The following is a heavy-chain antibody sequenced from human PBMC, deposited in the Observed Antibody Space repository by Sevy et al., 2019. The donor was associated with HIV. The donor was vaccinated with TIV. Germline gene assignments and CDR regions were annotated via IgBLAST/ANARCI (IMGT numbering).Heavy chain of an antibody. CDR2: ISGSGGST. Sequence: GGSLRLSCAASGFTFSSYAMSWVRQAPGKGLEWVSAISGSGGSTYYADSVKGRFTISRDNSKNTLYLQMNSLRAEDTAVYYCAKVVLDGIAVAGPYFDYWGQGTLVTVSS. V-gene: IGHV3-23*01. CDR3: AKVVLDGIAVAGPYFDY. J-gene: IGHJ4*02. D-gene: IGHD6-19*01. CDR1: GFTFSSYA.